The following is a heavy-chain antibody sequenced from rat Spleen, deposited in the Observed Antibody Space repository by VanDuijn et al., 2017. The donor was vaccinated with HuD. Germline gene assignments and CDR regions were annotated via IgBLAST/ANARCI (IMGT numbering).Heavy chain of an antibody. J-gene: IGHJ2*01. CDR1: GFSLTSYH. D-gene: IGHD1-9*01. CDR2: MWSDGDT. Sequence: QVQLKESGPGLVQPSQALSLTCTVSGFSLTSYHVHWVRQPPGKGLEWMGVMWSDGDTSYNSALKSRLSISRDTSKSQVFLKMSSLQTEDTATYYCAMGRDYGYNYFDYWGQGVMVTVSS. V-gene: IGHV2-32*01. CDR3: AMGRDYGYNYFDY.